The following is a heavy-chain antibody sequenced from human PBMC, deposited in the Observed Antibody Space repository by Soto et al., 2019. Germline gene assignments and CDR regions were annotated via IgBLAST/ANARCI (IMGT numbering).Heavy chain of an antibody. V-gene: IGHV3-15*07. CDR3: TTDISSLYVLRFLEWSPSGP. J-gene: IGHJ5*02. CDR2: IKSKTDGGTT. D-gene: IGHD3-3*01. Sequence: PGGSLRLPCAASGFTFSNAWMNWVRQAPGKGLEWVGRIKSKTDGGTTDYAAPVKGRFTISRDDSKNTLYLQMNSLKTEDTAVYYCTTDISSLYVLRFLEWSPSGPWGQGTLVTVSS. CDR1: GFTFSNAW.